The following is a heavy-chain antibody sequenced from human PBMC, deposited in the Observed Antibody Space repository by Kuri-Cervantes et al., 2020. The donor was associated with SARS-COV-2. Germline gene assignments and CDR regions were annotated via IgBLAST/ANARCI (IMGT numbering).Heavy chain of an antibody. J-gene: IGHJ4*02. Sequence: SDTLSLTCGVSGYSISSGYYWGWIRQPPGKGLELIGSIYHGGSTYYNPSLKSRVTISVDTSKNQFSLKLNSVTAADTAVYYCPLKFHGGDYYFDYWGQGTLVTVSS. CDR2: IYHGGST. V-gene: IGHV4-38-2*01. CDR1: GYSISSGYY. D-gene: IGHD3-16*01. CDR3: PLKFHGGDYYFDY.